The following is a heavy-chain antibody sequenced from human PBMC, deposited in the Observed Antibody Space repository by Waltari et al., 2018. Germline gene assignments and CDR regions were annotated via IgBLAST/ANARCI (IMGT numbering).Heavy chain of an antibody. CDR2: IYHGGIT. D-gene: IGHD2-2*02. J-gene: IGHJ4*02. V-gene: IGHV4-38-2*01. Sequence: QVQLQESCPGLVRPSYTLSLTCVALGYLINSVLYLGWVRQTPGKGLQWIGSIYHGGITYYNPSLKSRLTLSVDTSRNQFSLKLTSVTAADTAIYYCVRSGLGYCTSSTCYKNDDWGQGTLVTVSS. CDR1: GYLINSVLY. CDR3: VRSGLGYCTSSTCYKNDD.